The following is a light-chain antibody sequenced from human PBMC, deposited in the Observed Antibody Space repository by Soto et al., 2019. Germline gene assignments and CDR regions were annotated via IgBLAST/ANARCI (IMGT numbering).Light chain of an antibody. Sequence: EIVLTQSPVTLSLSPGGRSTLSCRASQSVSRRLAWYQHRPGQSPRLLISGASMRASGVPVRFSGSGSGTDFTLTISRLEPEDFAVYYCQHYGETPITFGLGTRLEIK. CDR3: QHYGETPIT. J-gene: IGKJ5*01. V-gene: IGKV3-20*01. CDR2: GAS. CDR1: QSVSRR.